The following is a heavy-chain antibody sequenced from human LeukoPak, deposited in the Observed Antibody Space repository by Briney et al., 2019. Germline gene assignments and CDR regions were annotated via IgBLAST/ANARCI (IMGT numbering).Heavy chain of an antibody. Sequence: GGSLRLSCAASGFTFSSYSMNWVRQAPGKGLEWVSSISSSSSYIYYADSVKGRFTISRDNAKNSLYLQMNSLRAEDTAVYYCARDRRAVAGTLDYWGQGTLVTVSS. CDR1: GFTFSSYS. CDR3: ARDRRAVAGTLDY. J-gene: IGHJ4*02. CDR2: ISSSSSYI. D-gene: IGHD6-19*01. V-gene: IGHV3-21*01.